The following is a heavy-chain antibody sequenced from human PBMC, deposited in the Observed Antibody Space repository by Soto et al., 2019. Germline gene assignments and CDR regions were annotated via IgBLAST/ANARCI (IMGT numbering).Heavy chain of an antibody. CDR2: HSSSGTT. Sequence: SETLSLTCTGSGASLRYYWWNWIRQPAGKGLDWIGRHSSSGTTYRTPTQESRVTMALDTSKNQVSLKLTSVTAADTAVYDCASLGPTIDYWGRGTQVTVSS. D-gene: IGHD7-27*01. V-gene: IGHV4-4*07. CDR3: ASLGPTIDY. J-gene: IGHJ4*02. CDR1: GASLRYYW.